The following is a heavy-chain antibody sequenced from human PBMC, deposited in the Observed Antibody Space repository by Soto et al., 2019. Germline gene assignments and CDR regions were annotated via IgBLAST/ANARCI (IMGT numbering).Heavy chain of an antibody. V-gene: IGHV4-34*01. CDR2: INHSGST. Sequence: PSETLSLTCAVYGGSFSGYYWSWIRQPPGKGLEWIGEINHSGSTNYNPSLKSRVTISVDTSKNQFSLKLSSVTAADTAVYYCARNLRRYYVILTGYGRGYNWFDPWAQGTLVPVSS. CDR3: ARNLRRYYVILTGYGRGYNWFDP. J-gene: IGHJ5*02. CDR1: GGSFSGYY. D-gene: IGHD3-9*01.